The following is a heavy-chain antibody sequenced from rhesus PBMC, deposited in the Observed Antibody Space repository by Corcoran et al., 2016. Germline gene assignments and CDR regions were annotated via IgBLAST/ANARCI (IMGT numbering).Heavy chain of an antibody. CDR3: AKEGYGWEPPY. CDR2: INSGGGST. CDR1: GFSFSSYG. Sequence: EVQLVETGGGLVQPGGSLKLSCAASGFSFSSYGMSWVRQAPGKGLEWVSAINSGGGSTYYADSVKGRFTISRDKSKNTLALQMNSLRAEDTAVYYCAKEGYGWEPPYWGQGVLVTVSS. D-gene: IGHD1-44*02. V-gene: IGHV3S5*01. J-gene: IGHJ4*01.